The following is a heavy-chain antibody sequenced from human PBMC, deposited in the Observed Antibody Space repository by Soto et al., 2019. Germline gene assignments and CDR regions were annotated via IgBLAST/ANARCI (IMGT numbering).Heavy chain of an antibody. D-gene: IGHD5-18*01. CDR2: IYYSGST. CDR1: GDSISSGDYY. J-gene: IGHJ4*02. CDR3: ARDIHSYGLLDY. Sequence: SETLSLTCTVSGDSISSGDYYWSWIRQPPGKGLEWIGYIYYSGSTNYNPSLKSRVTISVDTSKNQFSLKLSSVTAADTAVYYCARDIHSYGLLDYWGQGTLVTVSS. V-gene: IGHV4-61*08.